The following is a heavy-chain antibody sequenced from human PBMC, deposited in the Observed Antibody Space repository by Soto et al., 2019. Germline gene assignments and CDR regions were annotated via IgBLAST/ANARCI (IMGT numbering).Heavy chain of an antibody. V-gene: IGHV3-48*02. D-gene: IGHD3-22*01. J-gene: IGHJ2*01. Sequence: GGSLRLSCAASGFTFSSYSMNWVRQAPGKGLEWVSYISSSSSTIYYADSVKGRFTISRDNAKNSLYLQMNILRDEDTAVYYCARDHVTMTHTYWYFDLWGRGTLVTVSS. CDR2: ISSSSSTI. CDR1: GFTFSSYS. CDR3: ARDHVTMTHTYWYFDL.